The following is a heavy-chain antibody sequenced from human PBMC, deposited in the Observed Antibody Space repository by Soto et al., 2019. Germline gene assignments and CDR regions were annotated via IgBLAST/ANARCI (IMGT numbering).Heavy chain of an antibody. Sequence: SETLSLTCAVYGGSFSGNYWSWIRQPPGKGLEWIGEINHSGSTNYNPSLKSRVTISVDTSKNQFSLKLSSVTAADTAVYYCAREMVRGVTSWFDPWGQGTLVTVSS. V-gene: IGHV4-34*01. CDR3: AREMVRGVTSWFDP. CDR2: INHSGST. CDR1: GGSFSGNY. D-gene: IGHD3-10*01. J-gene: IGHJ5*02.